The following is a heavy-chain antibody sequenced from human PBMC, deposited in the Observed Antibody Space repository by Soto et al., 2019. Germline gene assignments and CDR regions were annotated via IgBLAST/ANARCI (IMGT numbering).Heavy chain of an antibody. V-gene: IGHV4-30-4*01. J-gene: IGHJ4*02. Sequence: SETLSLTCTVSGGSISSSDYYWSWIRQPPGKGLEWIGYIFYSGTTYYNPSLKSRVTISIDPSKNQFSLKLNSLTAADTAVYYVVREKHKLVRSFDYWGQRTLVTGSS. D-gene: IGHD6-13*01. CDR1: GGSISSSDYY. CDR3: VREKHKLVRSFDY. CDR2: IFYSGTT.